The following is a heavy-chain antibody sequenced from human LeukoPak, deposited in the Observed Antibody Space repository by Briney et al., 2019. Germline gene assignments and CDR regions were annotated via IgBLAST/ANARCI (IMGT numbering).Heavy chain of an antibody. J-gene: IGHJ6*02. D-gene: IGHD1/OR15-1a*01. CDR1: GFALTSHW. CDR3: ARNNGMDV. Sequence: PGGSLRLSCAASGFALTSHWMTWVRQVSGRGPEWVANVNRDGSETYYLDSVKGRFTISKDNAKHSLYLQMNSLRAEDTALYHCARNNGMDVWGQGTTVIVSS. CDR2: VNRDGSET. V-gene: IGHV3-7*03.